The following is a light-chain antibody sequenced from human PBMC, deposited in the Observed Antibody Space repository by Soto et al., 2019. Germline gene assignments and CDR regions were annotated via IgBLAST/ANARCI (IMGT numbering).Light chain of an antibody. J-gene: IGKJ1*01. CDR3: QQSYTSWWT. V-gene: IGKV1-39*01. Sequence: DLQITQSPSSLSAYVGYRVSITFGASQSISTHLSWYQQKPGKAPKLLIYAASSLQSWVPSRFTGSGSGTDFTLTISSLQTEDFATYYCQQSYTSWWTFGKGTKVDIK. CDR1: QSISTH. CDR2: AAS.